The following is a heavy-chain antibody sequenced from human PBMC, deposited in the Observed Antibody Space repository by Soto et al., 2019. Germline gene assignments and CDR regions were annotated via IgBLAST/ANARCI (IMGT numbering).Heavy chain of an antibody. V-gene: IGHV3-21*06. CDR2: ISSSSDYI. D-gene: IGHD6-13*01. Sequence: PGGSLRLSCAASGFTFTSYTMNWVRQAPGKGLEWVSSISSSSDYIYYADSMKGRVTISRDNAKNSLFLDMNSLTGEDTAVYYCARERVYATGPLDFWGQGTLVTVSS. J-gene: IGHJ4*02. CDR3: ARERVYATGPLDF. CDR1: GFTFTSYT.